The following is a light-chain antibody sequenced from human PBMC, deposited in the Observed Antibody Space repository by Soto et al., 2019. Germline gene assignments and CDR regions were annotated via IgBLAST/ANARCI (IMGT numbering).Light chain of an antibody. Sequence: QAVVTQPPSASGTPGQRGTISCSGSSSNIGSNTVNWYQQLPGTAPKLLIYSNNQRPSGVPDRFSGSKSGTSASLAISGLQSEDEADYYCAAWDYSLNGYGFGTGTKLTVL. CDR2: SNN. CDR1: SSNIGSNT. CDR3: AAWDYSLNGYG. V-gene: IGLV1-44*01. J-gene: IGLJ1*01.